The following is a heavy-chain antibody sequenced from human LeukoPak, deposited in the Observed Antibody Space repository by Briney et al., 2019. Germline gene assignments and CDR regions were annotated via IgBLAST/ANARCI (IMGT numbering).Heavy chain of an antibody. CDR3: ARTGYSDFSLDY. D-gene: IGHD5-12*01. J-gene: IGHJ4*02. CDR2: IYYSGST. V-gene: IGHV4-31*03. Sequence: PSETLSLTCTVSGGSISSGDYYWNWIRQHPGKGLEWIGYIYYSGSTYYSPSLKSRVTISVDTSKNQFSLKLSSVTAADTAVYYCARTGYSDFSLDYWGQGALVTVSS. CDR1: GGSISSGDYY.